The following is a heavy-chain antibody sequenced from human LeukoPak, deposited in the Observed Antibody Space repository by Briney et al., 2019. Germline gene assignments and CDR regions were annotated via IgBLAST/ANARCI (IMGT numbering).Heavy chain of an antibody. CDR1: GFTFSDYY. CDR3: ARDLDVVVGPAHYDALDL. D-gene: IGHD2-15*01. J-gene: IGHJ3*01. CDR2: ISSSGSAI. V-gene: IGHV3-11*04. Sequence: GGSLRLSCAASGFTFSDYYINWIRQAPGKGLEWVSSISSSGSAIFHADSVRGRFTISRDNAKNSLFLQMNRLRAEDTAVYYCARDLDVVVGPAHYDALDLWGQGTTVTVS.